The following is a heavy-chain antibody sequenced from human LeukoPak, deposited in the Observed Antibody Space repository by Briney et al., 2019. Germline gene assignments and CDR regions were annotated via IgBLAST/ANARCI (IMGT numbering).Heavy chain of an antibody. V-gene: IGHV3-48*01. Sequence: GGSLRLSCAASGFTFSSYSMSWVRQAPGKGLEWVSYISSSSSTIYYADSVKGRFTISRDNAKNSLYLQMNSLRAEDTAVYYCARDRGSHFPVSNFDYWGQGTLVTVSS. CDR2: ISSSSSTI. CDR3: ARDRGSHFPVSNFDY. J-gene: IGHJ4*02. D-gene: IGHD2/OR15-2a*01. CDR1: GFTFSSYS.